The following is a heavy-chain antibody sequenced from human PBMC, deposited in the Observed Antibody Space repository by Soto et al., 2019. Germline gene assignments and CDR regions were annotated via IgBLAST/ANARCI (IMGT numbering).Heavy chain of an antibody. D-gene: IGHD3-16*02. J-gene: IGHJ3*02. CDR2: INPNSGGT. V-gene: IGHV1-2*04. CDR3: ARDARYRRNAFDI. Sequence: ASVKVSCKASGYTFTGYYIHWVRQAPGQGLEWMGWINPNSGGTNYAQKFQGWVTMTRDTSISTAYMELSRLRSDDTAVYYCARDARYRRNAFDIWGQGTMVTVSS. CDR1: GYTFTGYY.